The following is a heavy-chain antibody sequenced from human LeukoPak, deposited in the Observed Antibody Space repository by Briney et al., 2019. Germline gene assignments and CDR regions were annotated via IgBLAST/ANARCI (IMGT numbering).Heavy chain of an antibody. D-gene: IGHD5-18*01. J-gene: IGHJ4*02. CDR3: AKYSVQLWDNFDY. Sequence: GGSLRLSCAASGFTFSSYAMSWFRQAPGKGLKWVSAISGSGGSTYYADSVKGRFTISRDNSKNTLYLQMNSLRAEDTAVYYCAKYSVQLWDNFDYWGQGTLVTVSS. V-gene: IGHV3-23*01. CDR1: GFTFSSYA. CDR2: ISGSGGST.